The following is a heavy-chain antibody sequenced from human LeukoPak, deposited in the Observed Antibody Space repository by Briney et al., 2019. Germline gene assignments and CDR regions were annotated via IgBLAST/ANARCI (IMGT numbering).Heavy chain of an antibody. Sequence: GGSLRLSCAASGFMFTTYAMSWVRQAPGKGLEWVSAIGGDGGRTYYADSVKGRFTISRDNSKDTAFLQMNSLRAEDTAVYYCAKASRQGAVASPLDYWGQGTLVTVS. V-gene: IGHV3-23*01. CDR3: AKASRQGAVASPLDY. J-gene: IGHJ4*02. CDR2: IGGDGGRT. D-gene: IGHD6-19*01. CDR1: GFMFTTYA.